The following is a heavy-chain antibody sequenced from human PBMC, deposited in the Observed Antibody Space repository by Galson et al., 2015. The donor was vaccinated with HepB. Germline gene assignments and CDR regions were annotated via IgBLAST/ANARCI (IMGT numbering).Heavy chain of an antibody. Sequence: PALVKPTQTLTLTCTFSGFSLSTSGMCVTWIRQPPGKALEWLARIDWDDKKYSSTSLQARLAISKDTSKNQVVLTMTNMDPVDTGTYYCARLFMTMTSPYYYGVDIWGQGTTVTVSS. D-gene: IGHD3-22*01. CDR3: ARLFMTMTSPYYYGVDI. CDR2: IDWDDKK. CDR1: GFSLSTSGMC. V-gene: IGHV2-70*11. J-gene: IGHJ6*02.